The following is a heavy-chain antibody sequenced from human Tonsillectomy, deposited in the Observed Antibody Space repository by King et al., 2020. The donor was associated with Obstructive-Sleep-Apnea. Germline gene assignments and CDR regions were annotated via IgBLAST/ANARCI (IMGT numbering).Heavy chain of an antibody. V-gene: IGHV5-51*01. D-gene: IGHD1-26*01. J-gene: IGHJ6*02. CDR3: AGHSGRQLWYFYGMDV. Sequence: VQLVESGAEVKKPGESLKISCKGSGYSFTNYWIAWVRQMPGKGLEWMGIIYPGDSDARYSPSFEGQVPISADKSLTTAYLQWSNLKASDTAMYYCAGHSGRQLWYFYGMDVWGQGTTVTVSS. CDR2: IYPGDSDA. CDR1: GYSFTNYW.